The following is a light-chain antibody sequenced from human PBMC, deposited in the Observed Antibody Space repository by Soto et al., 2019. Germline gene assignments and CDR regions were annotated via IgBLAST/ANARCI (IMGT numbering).Light chain of an antibody. Sequence: EIVMTQSPATLSVSPGEGATLSCRASQGLTTKLAWYQQKPGQAPRLLIYGASTRATGIPARFSGSGSGTEFTLTISSLQSEDFAVYYCQQYNTWHRTFGKRTKADIX. CDR2: GAS. CDR1: QGLTTK. CDR3: QQYNTWHRT. J-gene: IGKJ1*01. V-gene: IGKV3-15*01.